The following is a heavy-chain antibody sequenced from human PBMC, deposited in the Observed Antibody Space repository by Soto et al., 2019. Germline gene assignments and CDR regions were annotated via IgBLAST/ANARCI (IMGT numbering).Heavy chain of an antibody. V-gene: IGHV1-46*01. Sequence: QVQMVQSGAEVKKPGASVKLSCKASGYTFMNYYIHWVRQAPGQGLEWMGIINPNGYTSTLAQKFQGRLTVTSDTSTSTVYMELGSLSSEDTAVYYCARDLHGAFITMVYWGQGSLVTVSS. CDR1: GYTFMNYY. CDR2: INPNGYTS. J-gene: IGHJ4*02. CDR3: ARDLHGAFITMVY. D-gene: IGHD3-10*01.